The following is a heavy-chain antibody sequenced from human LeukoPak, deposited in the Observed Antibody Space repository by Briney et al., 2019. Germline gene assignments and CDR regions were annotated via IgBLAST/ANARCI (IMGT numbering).Heavy chain of an antibody. D-gene: IGHD6-13*01. CDR3: ARIKQWGIATAGLDY. Sequence: SGPTLVNPTQTLTLTCTFSGFSLSTSGMCVSWIRQPPGKALEWLARIDWDDDKYYSTSLKTRLTISKDTPKNQVVLTMTNMDPVDTATYYCARIKQWGIATAGLDYWGQGTLVTVSS. J-gene: IGHJ4*02. CDR1: GFSLSTSGMC. CDR2: IDWDDDK. V-gene: IGHV2-70*11.